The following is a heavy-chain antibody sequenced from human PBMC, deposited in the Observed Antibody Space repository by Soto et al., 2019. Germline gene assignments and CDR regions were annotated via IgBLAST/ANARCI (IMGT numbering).Heavy chain of an antibody. CDR2: ISYDGSNK. CDR1: GFTFSSYA. CDR3: ARGSCSGGSCYSGWYFDL. J-gene: IGHJ2*01. D-gene: IGHD2-15*01. V-gene: IGHV3-30-3*01. Sequence: QVQLVESGGGVVQPGRSLRLSCAASGFTFSSYAMQWVRQAPGKGLEWVAVISYDGSNKYYADSVKGRFTISRDNSKNTLYLQMNSLRAEDTAVYYCARGSCSGGSCYSGWYFDLWGRGTLVTVSS.